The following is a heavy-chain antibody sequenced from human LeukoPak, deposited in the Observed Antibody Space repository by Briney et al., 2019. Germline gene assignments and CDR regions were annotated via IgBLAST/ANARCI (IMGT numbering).Heavy chain of an antibody. V-gene: IGHV4-4*02. Sequence: PSETLSLTCAVSGDSFSNNNWWSWVRQPPGKGLEWIGEIYHSGSTNYNPSLKSRVTILVDKSKNQLSLKLSSVTAADTAVYYCARDVDHYGDYPYYFDYWGQGTLVTVSS. J-gene: IGHJ4*02. CDR1: GDSFSNNNW. CDR3: ARDVDHYGDYPYYFDY. CDR2: IYHSGST. D-gene: IGHD4-17*01.